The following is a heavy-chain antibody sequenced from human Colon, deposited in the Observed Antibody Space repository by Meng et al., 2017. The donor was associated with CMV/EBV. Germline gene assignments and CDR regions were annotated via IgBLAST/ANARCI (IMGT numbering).Heavy chain of an antibody. D-gene: IGHD1-1*01. V-gene: IGHV1-18*01. J-gene: IGHJ4*02. Sequence: VQLAPAGAEGRWPGSSVLVFCRFSGYPFTSYGINWVRQAPGQVLEWMGWISGSTGYTNRAQKFQGRVTMTTDTSTSTAYLALTSLTSNDTAVYYCARGRPNWSGVLDYWGQGTLVTVSS. CDR2: ISGSTGYT. CDR1: GYPFTSYG. CDR3: ARGRPNWSGVLDY.